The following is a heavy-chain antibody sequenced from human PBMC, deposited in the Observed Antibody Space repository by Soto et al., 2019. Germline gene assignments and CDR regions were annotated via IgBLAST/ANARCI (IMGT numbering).Heavy chain of an antibody. V-gene: IGHV5-51*01. CDR3: ARRLSPLDPYYFDY. CDR2: IYPGDSDT. CDR1: GYSFTTYW. J-gene: IGHJ4*02. Sequence: PGESLKISCNGSGYSFTTYWIALVLQMPGKGLEWMGIIYPGDSDTRYSPSFQGQVTISADKSINTAYLQWSSLKASDTAMYYCARRLSPLDPYYFDYWGQGTLVTVSS.